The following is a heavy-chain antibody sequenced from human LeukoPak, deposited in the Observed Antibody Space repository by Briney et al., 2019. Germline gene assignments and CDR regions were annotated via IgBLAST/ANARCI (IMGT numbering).Heavy chain of an antibody. CDR2: IHPSGGNT. V-gene: IGHV1-46*01. J-gene: IGHJ4*02. CDR3: ARDCSSTRCQGPVFDN. CDR1: GYTFTSNY. D-gene: IGHD2-2*01. Sequence: RASVKVSCKASGYTFTSNYMHWVRQAPGQGLEWMGIIHPSGGNTNYAQKLQGRVAMTRDTSTSTVYMELSSLRSEDTAIYYCARDCSSTRCQGPVFDNWGQGTLVTVSS.